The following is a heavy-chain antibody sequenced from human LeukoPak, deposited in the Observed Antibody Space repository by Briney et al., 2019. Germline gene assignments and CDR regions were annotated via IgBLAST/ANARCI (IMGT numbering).Heavy chain of an antibody. Sequence: SVKVSCKASGGTFSSYAISWVRQAPGQGLEWMGGIIPIFGTANYAQKFQGRVTITADESTSTAYMELSGLRSEDTAVYYCASSDSSGWYYFDYWGQGTLVTVSS. V-gene: IGHV1-69*13. D-gene: IGHD6-19*01. CDR2: IIPIFGTA. CDR3: ASSDSSGWYYFDY. CDR1: GGTFSSYA. J-gene: IGHJ4*02.